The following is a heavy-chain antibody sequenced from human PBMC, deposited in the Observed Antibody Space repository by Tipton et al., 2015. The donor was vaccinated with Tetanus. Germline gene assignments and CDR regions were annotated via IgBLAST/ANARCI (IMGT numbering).Heavy chain of an antibody. Sequence: TLSLTCAVSGISIGSANYYWSWIRHHPRKGLEWIGYIYYRGSIHHNPSLQSRVFISLDTSANQFSLKLNSVTAADTAVYYCARGGNEYGDPPDYWGRGTLVTVSS. CDR2: IYYRGSI. D-gene: IGHD4-17*01. CDR1: GISIGSANYY. V-gene: IGHV4-31*11. J-gene: IGHJ4*02. CDR3: ARGGNEYGDPPDY.